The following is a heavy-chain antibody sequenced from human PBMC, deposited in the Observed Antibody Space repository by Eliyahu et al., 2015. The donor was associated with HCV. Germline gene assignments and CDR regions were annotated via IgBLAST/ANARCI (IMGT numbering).Heavy chain of an antibody. J-gene: IGHJ4*02. Sequence: QVHLVESGGGVVQPGXSLRLXCAASGFSFSDYGMHWVRQAPGKGLEWVAVVSHDVKTKFYADSVKGRFSISRDNSKKTVYLQMNSLRIEDTAVYYCARGVEGAFESWGQGTLVRVSS. CDR2: VSHDVKTK. CDR3: ARGVEGAFES. D-gene: IGHD5-24*01. V-gene: IGHV3-30*19. CDR1: GFSFSDYG.